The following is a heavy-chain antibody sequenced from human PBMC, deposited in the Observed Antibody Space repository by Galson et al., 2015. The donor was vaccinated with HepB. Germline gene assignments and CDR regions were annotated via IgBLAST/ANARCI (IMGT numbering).Heavy chain of an antibody. CDR1: GFTFSTYW. J-gene: IGHJ4*02. D-gene: IGHD6-19*01. CDR2: INSDGSST. Sequence: SLRLSCAASGFTFSTYWMHWVRQAPGKGLVWVSRINSDGSSTAYADSVKGRFTIPRDNAKSTLYVQMNSLRAEDTAVYYCVRGTTDPSGWYMKWDYWGQGTLVTVSS. CDR3: VRGTTDPSGWYMKWDY. V-gene: IGHV3-74*01.